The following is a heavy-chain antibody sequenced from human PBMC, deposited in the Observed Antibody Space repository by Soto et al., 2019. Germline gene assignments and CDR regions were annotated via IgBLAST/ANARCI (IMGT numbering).Heavy chain of an antibody. CDR3: ARDLYGVFDY. Sequence: EVQLVESGGDLVQPGGSLRLSCAASGFTFSNYYMTWVRQAPEKGLEWVANIKQDGSENYYVDSVRGRFTISRDNAKKSLYLQMNTLRAEDTAVYYCARDLYGVFDYWGQGTLVTVSS. CDR1: GFTFSNYY. V-gene: IGHV3-7*05. J-gene: IGHJ4*02. D-gene: IGHD4-17*01. CDR2: IKQDGSEN.